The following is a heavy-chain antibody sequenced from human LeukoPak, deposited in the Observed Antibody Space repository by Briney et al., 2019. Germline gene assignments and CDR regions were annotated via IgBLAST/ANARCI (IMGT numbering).Heavy chain of an antibody. J-gene: IGHJ4*02. Sequence: ASVKVSCKVSGYSLTDLSIHWVRQAPGKGLERMGGFDPEQGETIYAQTFQGRVTMTEDTSSDTAYLELSTLRSEDTAVYYCATSPRVGPIVYGFEFWGQGTLVTVSS. CDR1: GYSLTDLS. D-gene: IGHD1-26*01. CDR2: FDPEQGET. V-gene: IGHV1-24*01. CDR3: ATSPRVGPIVYGFEF.